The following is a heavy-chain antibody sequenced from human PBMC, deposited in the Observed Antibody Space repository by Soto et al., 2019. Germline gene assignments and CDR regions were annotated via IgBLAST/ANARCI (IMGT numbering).Heavy chain of an antibody. V-gene: IGHV3-23*01. CDR1: GFTFSSYA. Sequence: EVQLLESGGGLVQPGGSLRLSCAASGFTFSSYAMSWVRQAPGKGLEWVSVISGSGGSTYYADSVKGRFSISRDNSKNTLYLQMNSLRAEDTAVYYCANRGRGSYFGYWGLGTLVTVSS. CDR3: ANRGRGSYFGY. J-gene: IGHJ4*02. CDR2: ISGSGGST. D-gene: IGHD1-26*01.